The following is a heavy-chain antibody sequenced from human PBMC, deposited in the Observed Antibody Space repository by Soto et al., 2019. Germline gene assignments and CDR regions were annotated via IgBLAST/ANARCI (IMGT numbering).Heavy chain of an antibody. V-gene: IGHV1-18*01. CDR3: AKDRFVGAPSIFGVVTPAPVDY. CDR2: ISTYNGNT. CDR1: GYTFTSYD. Sequence: GASVKVSCKASGYTFTSYDISWVRQAPGQGLEWMGWISTYNGNTNYAQKLQGRVTMTTDTSTSTAYMELRSLRSDDTAVYYCAKDRFVGAPSIFGVVTPAPVDYWGQGTLVTVSS. D-gene: IGHD3-3*01. J-gene: IGHJ4*02.